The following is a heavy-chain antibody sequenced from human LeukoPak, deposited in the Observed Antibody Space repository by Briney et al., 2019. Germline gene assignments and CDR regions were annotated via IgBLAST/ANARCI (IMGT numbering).Heavy chain of an antibody. CDR2: IPYDGSNN. Sequence: PGGSLRLSCSASGFMFSSYAFQWVRQAPGKGLEWVAFIPYDGSNNDYADSVKGRFTISRDNSKSTLYLQMNSLRVDDTAVYYCARDPQRREFDYWGQGTLVTVSS. V-gene: IGHV3-30*04. CDR3: ARDPQRREFDY. CDR1: GFMFSSYA. J-gene: IGHJ4*02. D-gene: IGHD1-26*01.